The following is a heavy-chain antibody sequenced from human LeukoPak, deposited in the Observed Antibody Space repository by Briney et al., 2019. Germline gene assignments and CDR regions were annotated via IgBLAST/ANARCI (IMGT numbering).Heavy chain of an antibody. V-gene: IGHV1-2*02. J-gene: IGHJ4*02. CDR1: GYTFTNYG. D-gene: IGHD6-13*01. CDR3: ARSLRIAAAGPGFGY. CDR2: INPNSGGT. Sequence: EASVKVSCKASGYTFTNYGINWVRQAPGQGLEWMGWINPNSGGTNYAQKFQGRVTMTRDTSISTAYMELSRLRSDDTAVYYCARSLRIAAAGPGFGYWGQGTLVTVSS.